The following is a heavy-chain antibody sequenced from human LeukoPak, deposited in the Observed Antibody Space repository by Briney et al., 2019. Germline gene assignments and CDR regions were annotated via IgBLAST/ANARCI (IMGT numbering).Heavy chain of an antibody. V-gene: IGHV4-34*01. CDR1: GESFSGYY. CDR2: INHSGST. J-gene: IGHJ4*02. CDR3: ATRDGYRAPFDY. Sequence: SETLSLTCAVYGESFSGYYWSWIRQPPGKGLEWIGEINHSGSTNYNPSLKSRVTISVDTSKNQFSLKLSSVTAADTAVYYCATRDGYRAPFDYWGQGTLVTVSS. D-gene: IGHD5-24*01.